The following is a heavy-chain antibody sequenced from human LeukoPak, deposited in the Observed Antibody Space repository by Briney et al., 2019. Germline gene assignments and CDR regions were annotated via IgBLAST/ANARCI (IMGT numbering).Heavy chain of an antibody. D-gene: IGHD2-21*02. J-gene: IGHJ4*02. CDR3: ARDGHIVVVTAILDPYYFDY. CDR1: GYTFTSYG. CDR2: ISAYNGNT. Sequence: ASVKVSCKASGYTFTSYGISRVRQAPGQGLEWMGWISAYNGNTNYAQKLQGRVTMTTDTSTSTAYMELRSLRSDDTAVYYCARDGHIVVVTAILDPYYFDYWGQGTLVTVSS. V-gene: IGHV1-18*01.